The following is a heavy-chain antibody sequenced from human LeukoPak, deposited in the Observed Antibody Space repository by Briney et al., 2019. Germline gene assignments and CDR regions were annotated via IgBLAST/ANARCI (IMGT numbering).Heavy chain of an antibody. CDR3: ARDYDSSGFDY. V-gene: IGHV3-33*01. CDR1: GFTFSSYG. D-gene: IGHD3-22*01. J-gene: IGHJ4*02. Sequence: GGSLRLSCAASGFTFSSYGMHWVRQAPGKGLEWVAVIWYDGSNKYYADSVKGRFTISRDNSKNTLYLQMNSQRAEDTAVYYCARDYDSSGFDYWGQGTLVTVSS. CDR2: IWYDGSNK.